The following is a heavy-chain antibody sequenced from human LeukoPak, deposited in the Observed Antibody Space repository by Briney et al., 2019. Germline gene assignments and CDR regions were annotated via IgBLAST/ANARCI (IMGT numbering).Heavy chain of an antibody. J-gene: IGHJ6*02. CDR1: GYTFTSYA. D-gene: IGHD5-18*01. CDR2: ISGYNGNT. Sequence: ASVKVTCKASGYTFTSYAISWVRQAPGQGLEWMGWISGYNGNTKYAQKVQGRVTMTTDTSTSTAYMELRSLRSDDTAVYYCARGYSYGSDYYYGMDVWGQGTTVTVSS. CDR3: ARGYSYGSDYYYGMDV. V-gene: IGHV1-18*01.